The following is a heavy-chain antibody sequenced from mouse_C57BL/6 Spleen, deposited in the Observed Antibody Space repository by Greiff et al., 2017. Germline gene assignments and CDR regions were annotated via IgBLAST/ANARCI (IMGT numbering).Heavy chain of an antibody. CDR1: GFNIKDYY. Sequence: EVQLQQSGAELVKPGASVKLSCTASGFNIKDYYMHWVKQRTEKGLEWIGRIDPEDGENKYASKLQGKGTITADTYSNTAFLQLSSLTSEDTAVYYCARGRTSNTWFAYWGQGTLVTVSA. V-gene: IGHV14-2*01. CDR2: IDPEDGEN. D-gene: IGHD2-5*01. J-gene: IGHJ3*01. CDR3: ARGRTSNTWFAY.